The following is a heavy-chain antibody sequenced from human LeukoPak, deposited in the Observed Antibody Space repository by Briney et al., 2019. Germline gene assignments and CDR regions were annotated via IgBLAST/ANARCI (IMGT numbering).Heavy chain of an antibody. CDR2: IPYDGSNK. Sequence: GGSLRLSCAASGFTFSSYAMPWVRQAPGKGLEWVAVIPYDGSNKYYADSVKGRFTISRDNSKNTLYLQMNSLRAEDTAVYYCAKYSSPSDVDYWGQGTLVTVSS. J-gene: IGHJ4*02. D-gene: IGHD6-6*01. V-gene: IGHV3-30-3*02. CDR3: AKYSSPSDVDY. CDR1: GFTFSSYA.